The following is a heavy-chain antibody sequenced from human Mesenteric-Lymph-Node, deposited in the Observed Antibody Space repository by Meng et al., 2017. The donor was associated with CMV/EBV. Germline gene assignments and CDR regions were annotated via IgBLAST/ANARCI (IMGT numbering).Heavy chain of an antibody. CDR1: GFTFSSYE. CDR3: ARDPLFGEVVVPAAVDY. V-gene: IGHV3-48*03. D-gene: IGHD2-2*01. Sequence: GGSLRLSCAASGFTFSSYEMNWVRQAPGKGPEWVSYISSSSSTIYYADSVKGRFTISRDNAKNSLYLQMNSLRAEDTAVYYCARDPLFGEVVVPAAVDYWGQGTLVTVSS. J-gene: IGHJ4*02. CDR2: ISSSSSTI.